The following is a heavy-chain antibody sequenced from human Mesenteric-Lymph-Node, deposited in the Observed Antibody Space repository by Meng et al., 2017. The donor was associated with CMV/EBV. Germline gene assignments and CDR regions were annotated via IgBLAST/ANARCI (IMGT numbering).Heavy chain of an antibody. J-gene: IGHJ4*02. CDR2: IKADGSEK. V-gene: IGHV3-7*01. CDR3: ARSSYSSNYYEDFDY. Sequence: GESLKISCAASGFTFSTYWMSWVRQAPGKGLEWVAHIKADGSEKKYVDSVKGRFTISRDNAKNSVYLQMNSLRAEDTAVYYCARSSYSSNYYEDFDYWGQGTLVTVSS. D-gene: IGHD6-13*01. CDR1: GFTFSTYW.